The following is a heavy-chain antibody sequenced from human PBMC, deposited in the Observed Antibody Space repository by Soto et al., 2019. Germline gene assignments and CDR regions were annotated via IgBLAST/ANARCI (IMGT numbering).Heavy chain of an antibody. Sequence: QVQLVQSGAEVKKPGASVKVSCKASGYTFTSYGISWVRQAPGQGLEWMGWISAYNGNTNYAQKLQGRVTMTTDTSTSTAYMELRSLRSDDTAVYYCARAPYSDLLTGYYILPDYWGQGTLVTVSS. CDR1: GYTFTSYG. D-gene: IGHD3-9*01. CDR2: ISAYNGNT. CDR3: ARAPYSDLLTGYYILPDY. V-gene: IGHV1-18*01. J-gene: IGHJ4*02.